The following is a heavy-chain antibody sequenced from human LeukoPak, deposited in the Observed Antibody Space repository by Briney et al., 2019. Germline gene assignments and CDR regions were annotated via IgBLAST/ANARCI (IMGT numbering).Heavy chain of an antibody. V-gene: IGHV3-23*01. CDR3: AKDQEGATYY. D-gene: IGHD1-26*01. J-gene: IGHJ4*02. Sequence: GGSLRLSCAASGFTFSSSAMSWVRQAPGKGLEWVSAISNNGGYTYYADSVKGWFTISRDNSKNTLYLQMNSLRAEDTAVYYCAKDQEGATYYWGQGTLVTVSS. CDR2: ISNNGGYT. CDR1: GFTFSSSA.